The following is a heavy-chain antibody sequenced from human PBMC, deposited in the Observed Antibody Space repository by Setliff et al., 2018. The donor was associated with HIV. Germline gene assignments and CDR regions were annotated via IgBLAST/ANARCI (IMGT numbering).Heavy chain of an antibody. Sequence: SETLSLTCTVSGGSIASSTHYWAWIRQPPGKGLEWIGSVYYNGATDHNPSLKSRVTISVDTSNQQFSLKLSSVAAADTAVYYCATLQSSGWPHRIEYWGQGTLVTVSS. D-gene: IGHD6-19*01. CDR3: ATLQSSGWPHRIEY. V-gene: IGHV4-39*01. CDR2: VYYNGAT. CDR1: GGSIASSTHY. J-gene: IGHJ4*02.